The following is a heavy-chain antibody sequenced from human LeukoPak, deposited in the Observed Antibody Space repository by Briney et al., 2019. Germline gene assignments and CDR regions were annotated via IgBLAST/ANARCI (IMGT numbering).Heavy chain of an antibody. CDR2: ISGYNGET. V-gene: IGHV1-18*01. CDR1: GYTFSNFG. CDR3: ARDYEIAVRYDCFDP. D-gene: IGHD6-6*01. J-gene: IGHJ5*02. Sequence: GASVKVSCKAAGYTFSNFGISWVRQAPGQGLEWMGWISGYNGETNYAQKLQGRVTMTTDTSANTAYMEARSLRSDDTAVYYCARDYEIAVRYDCFDPWGQGTLVIVSS.